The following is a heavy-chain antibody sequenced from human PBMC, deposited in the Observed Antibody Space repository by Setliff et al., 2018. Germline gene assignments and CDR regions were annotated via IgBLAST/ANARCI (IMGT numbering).Heavy chain of an antibody. CDR3: ATMTYSSGYYPRDY. Sequence: LSLTCTVSGDSVSLGNHYWNWIRQPPGKGLEWIGYIYYTGSTKYNPSLKSRVTISVDTSKNQFSLKLNSVTAADTAVYYCATMTYSSGYYPRDYWGQGTLVTVS. V-gene: IGHV4-61*01. D-gene: IGHD3-22*01. CDR2: IYYTGST. J-gene: IGHJ4*02. CDR1: GDSVSLGNHY.